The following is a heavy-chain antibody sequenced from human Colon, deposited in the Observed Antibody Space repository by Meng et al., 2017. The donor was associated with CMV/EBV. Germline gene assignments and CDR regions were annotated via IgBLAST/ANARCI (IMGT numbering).Heavy chain of an antibody. CDR3: AREPFLYSGIIYGADY. CDR2: INANSGAT. J-gene: IGHJ4*02. D-gene: IGHD1-26*01. CDR1: GGTFSSYA. Sequence: ASVKVSCKASGGTFSSYATSWVRQAPGQGLEWVGWINANSGATTSARSFQGRVTMTRDTSITTAYMQLTTLTSDDTAVYYCAREPFLYSGIIYGADYWGQGTLVTVSS. V-gene: IGHV1-2*02.